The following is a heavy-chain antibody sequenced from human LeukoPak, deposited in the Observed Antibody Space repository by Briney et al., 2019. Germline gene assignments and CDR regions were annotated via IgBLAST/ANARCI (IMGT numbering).Heavy chain of an antibody. CDR3: ARDGAPYYDFWSGYFNWFDP. CDR1: GGSISSYY. Sequence: SETLSLTCTVSGGSISSYYWSWIRQPAGKGLEWIGRIYTSGSTNYNPSLKSRVTMSVDTSKNQFSLKLSSVTAADTAVYYCARDGAPYYDFWSGYFNWFDPWGQGTLVTVSS. D-gene: IGHD3-3*01. J-gene: IGHJ5*02. V-gene: IGHV4-4*07. CDR2: IYTSGST.